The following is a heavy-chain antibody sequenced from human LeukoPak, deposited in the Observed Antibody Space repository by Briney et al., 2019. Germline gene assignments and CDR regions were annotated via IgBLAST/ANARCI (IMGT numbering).Heavy chain of an antibody. CDR3: ARHPSRGSSVVRYFDY. Sequence: PSETLSLTCAVYGGSFSGYYWSWIRQPPGKGLEWIGEINHSGSTNYNPSLKSRVTISVDTSKNQFSLKLSSVTAADTAVYYCARHPSRGSSVVRYFDYWGQGTLVTVSS. CDR2: INHSGST. J-gene: IGHJ4*02. CDR1: GGSFSGYY. D-gene: IGHD6-6*01. V-gene: IGHV4-34*01.